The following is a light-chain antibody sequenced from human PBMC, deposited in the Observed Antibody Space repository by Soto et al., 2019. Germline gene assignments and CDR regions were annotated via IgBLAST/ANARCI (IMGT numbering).Light chain of an antibody. Sequence: QSALTRPASVSGSPGQSITISCTGTSSDVGDYNYVCWYQQHPGKVPNLMIYDVSNRPSGVSNRFSGSKSGNTAFLTISGLQAEDAAYYYLTSYTSSSNYVFGPGTKLTVL. V-gene: IGLV2-14*01. CDR3: TSYTSSSNYV. J-gene: IGLJ1*01. CDR2: DVS. CDR1: SSDVGDYNY.